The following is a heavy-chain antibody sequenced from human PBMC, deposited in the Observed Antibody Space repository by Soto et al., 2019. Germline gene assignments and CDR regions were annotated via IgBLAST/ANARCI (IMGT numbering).Heavy chain of an antibody. J-gene: IGHJ5*02. Sequence: QVQLQQWGAGLLKPSETLSLTCAVYGGSFSGYYWSWIRQPPGKGLEWIGEINHSGSTNYNPSHKSRVTISVDTSKNQFSRKLSSVTAADTAVYYCASLGVVGATIMPQFDPWGQGTLVTVSS. CDR3: ASLGVVGATIMPQFDP. CDR2: INHSGST. V-gene: IGHV4-34*01. D-gene: IGHD1-26*01. CDR1: GGSFSGYY.